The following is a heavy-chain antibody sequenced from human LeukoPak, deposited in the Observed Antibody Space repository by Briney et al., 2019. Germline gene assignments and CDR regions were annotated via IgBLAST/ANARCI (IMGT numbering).Heavy chain of an antibody. CDR1: GFTFSSYA. V-gene: IGHV3-23*01. CDR2: ISGSGGST. J-gene: IGHJ6*03. Sequence: PGRSLRLSCAASGFTFSSYAMSWVRQAPGKGLEWVSAISGSGGSTYYADSVKGRFTISRDNSKNTLYLQMNSLRAEDTAVYYCAKHRKAARQDYMDVWGKGTTVTVSS. CDR3: AKHRKAARQDYMDV. D-gene: IGHD6-6*01.